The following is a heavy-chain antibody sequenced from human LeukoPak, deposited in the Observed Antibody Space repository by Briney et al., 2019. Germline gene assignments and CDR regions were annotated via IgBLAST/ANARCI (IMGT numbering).Heavy chain of an antibody. J-gene: IGHJ4*02. CDR1: GFTFSSYW. V-gene: IGHV3-74*01. Sequence: GGSLRLSCAASGFTFSSYWMYWVRHAPGKGLVWVSRINNDGSSTSYADSVKGRFTISRDNAKNTLYLQMNSLRAEDTAVYYCARAGCGSTNCYSFDYWGQGTLVTVSS. D-gene: IGHD2-2*01. CDR2: INNDGSST. CDR3: ARAGCGSTNCYSFDY.